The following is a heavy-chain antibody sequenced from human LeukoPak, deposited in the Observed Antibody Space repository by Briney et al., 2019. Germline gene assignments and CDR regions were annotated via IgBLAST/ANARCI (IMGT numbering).Heavy chain of an antibody. Sequence: GGSLRLSCAASGFTFSSHGMPWVRQAPGKGLEWVAVIWHDGSNKYYADSVKGRFTISRDNSKNTLYLQMNSLRAEDTAVYYCARDGRYYDSSGYRLDYWGQGTLVTVSS. CDR2: IWHDGSNK. D-gene: IGHD3-22*01. CDR3: ARDGRYYDSSGYRLDY. V-gene: IGHV3-33*01. J-gene: IGHJ4*02. CDR1: GFTFSSHG.